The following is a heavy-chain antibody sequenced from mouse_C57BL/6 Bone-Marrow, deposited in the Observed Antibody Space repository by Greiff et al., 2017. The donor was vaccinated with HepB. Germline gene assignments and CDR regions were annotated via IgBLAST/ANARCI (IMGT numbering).Heavy chain of an antibody. CDR2: IDPENGDT. CDR3: TTLGAYAMDY. V-gene: IGHV14-4*01. J-gene: IGHJ4*01. CDR1: GFNIKDDY. Sequence: VTLKESGAELVRPGASVKLSCTASGFNIKDDYMHWVKRRPDQGLEWIGWIDPENGDTEYASKFQGKATITADTSSNTAYLQLSSLTSEDTAVYYCTTLGAYAMDYWGQGTSVTVSS.